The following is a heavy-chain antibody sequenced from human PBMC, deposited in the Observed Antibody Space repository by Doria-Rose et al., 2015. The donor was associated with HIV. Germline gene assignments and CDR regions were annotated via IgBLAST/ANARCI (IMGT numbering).Heavy chain of an antibody. J-gene: IGHJ4*02. CDR2: INHSGSP. V-gene: IGHV4-34*01. CDR1: GGSFRGYY. CDR3: ARAGPEYYFDS. Sequence: QVQLQQWDAGLLKPSETLSLTCAVYGGSFRGYYWNWIRQPPGEGLEWIGEINHSGSPNYNPSLKSRVTMSVDTSRKQFSLKLNSVTAADTAVYYCARAGPEYYFDSWGQGTLVTVSS.